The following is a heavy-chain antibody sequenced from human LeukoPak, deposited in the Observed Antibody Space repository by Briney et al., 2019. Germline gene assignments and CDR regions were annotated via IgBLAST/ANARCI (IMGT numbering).Heavy chain of an antibody. D-gene: IGHD6-19*01. J-gene: IGHJ4*02. CDR3: ARDLVGSGLFDY. CDR2: IYSGGST. CDR1: GFTVSSNY. V-gene: IGHV3-53*01. Sequence: GGSLRLSCAASGFTVSSNYMSWVRQAPGKGLEWVSVIYSGGSTYYADSVKGRFTISRDNSKNTLYPQMNSLRAEDTAVYYCARDLVGSGLFDYWGQGTLVTVSS.